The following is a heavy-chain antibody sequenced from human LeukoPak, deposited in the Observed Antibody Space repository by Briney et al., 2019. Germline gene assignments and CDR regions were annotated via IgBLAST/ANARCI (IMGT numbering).Heavy chain of an antibody. V-gene: IGHV4-39*01. J-gene: IGHJ4*02. D-gene: IGHD3-22*01. CDR2: IYYSGST. CDR3: ATNYYDSSGTFDY. Sequence: SETLSLTCTVSGGSISSSSYYWGWIRQPPGKGLEWIGSIYYSGSTYYNPSLKSRVTISVDTPKNQFSLKLSSVTAADTAVYYCATNYYDSSGTFDYWGQGTLVTVSS. CDR1: GGSISSSSYY.